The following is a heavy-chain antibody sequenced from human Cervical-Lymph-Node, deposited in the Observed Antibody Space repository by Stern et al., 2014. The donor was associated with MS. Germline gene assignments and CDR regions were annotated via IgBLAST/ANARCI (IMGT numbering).Heavy chain of an antibody. CDR2: VYYSGAT. D-gene: IGHD2-8*02. Sequence: QVQLQESGPGLVKPSETLSLTCAVSGDSISSYTHYWAWIRQPPGKGLEWIGSVYYSGATYYNPSLKSPVPISVDTSKNHFPLGLTSVTAADTAVYYCAKHACTGAACPFDLWGQGTLVTVSS. CDR3: AKHACTGAACPFDL. V-gene: IGHV4-39*01. J-gene: IGHJ4*02. CDR1: GDSISSYTHY.